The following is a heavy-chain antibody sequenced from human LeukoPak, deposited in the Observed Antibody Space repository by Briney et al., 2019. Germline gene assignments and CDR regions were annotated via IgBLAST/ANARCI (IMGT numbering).Heavy chain of an antibody. CDR3: ARDRYGFDP. J-gene: IGHJ5*02. CDR2: IIPIFGTA. V-gene: IGHV1-69*05. D-gene: IGHD1-1*01. Sequence: SVKVSCKASGGTFSSYAISWVRQAPGQGLEWMGGIIPIFGTANYAQKFQGWVTMTRDTSISTAYMELSRLRSDDTAVYYCARDRYGFDPWGQGTLVTVSS. CDR1: GGTFSSYA.